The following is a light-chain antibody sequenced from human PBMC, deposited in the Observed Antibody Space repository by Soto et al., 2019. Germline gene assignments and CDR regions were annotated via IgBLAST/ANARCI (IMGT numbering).Light chain of an antibody. CDR1: QGISSS. V-gene: IGKV3D-11*01. CDR3: QQRASLFT. Sequence: EILVTQSPATVSVSPGERATLSCRTSQGISSSLAWYQQKPGQAPRLLIYDASNRATGIPARFSGSGSGTDFTLTISILQPEDFAAYYCQQRASLFTFGEGTKVDIK. CDR2: DAS. J-gene: IGKJ4*01.